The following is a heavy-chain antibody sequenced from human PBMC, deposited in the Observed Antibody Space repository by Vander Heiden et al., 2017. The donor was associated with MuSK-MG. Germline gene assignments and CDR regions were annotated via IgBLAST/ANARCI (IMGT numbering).Heavy chain of an antibody. V-gene: IGHV4-34*02. CDR2: IEHRGST. D-gene: IGHD6-19*01. J-gene: IGHJ4*02. CDR1: GGSFSGDY. Sequence: QVQLQQWGTGLLKPSETLSLTCAVEGGSFSGDYWAWIRQPPGKGREWIGEIEHRGSTNSSLSLRSRVPIALDTSKIQFSLRLEYVSAADTAVDHCARTHRSDRRTGWSFDIWGQGTLGTVSS. CDR3: ARTHRSDRRTGWSFDI.